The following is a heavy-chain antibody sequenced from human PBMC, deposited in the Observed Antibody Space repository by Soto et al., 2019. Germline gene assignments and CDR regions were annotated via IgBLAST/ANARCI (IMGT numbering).Heavy chain of an antibody. CDR1: GGSISSYY. CDR3: ARERGYTRSYYYYYMDV. D-gene: IGHD5-12*01. V-gene: IGHV4-59*01. J-gene: IGHJ6*03. Sequence: SETLSLTCTVSGGSISSYYWSWIRQPPGKGLEWIGYIYYSGSTNYNPSLKSRVTISVDTSKNQFSLKLSSVTAADTAVYYCARERGYTRSYYYYYMDVWGKGTTVTAP. CDR2: IYYSGST.